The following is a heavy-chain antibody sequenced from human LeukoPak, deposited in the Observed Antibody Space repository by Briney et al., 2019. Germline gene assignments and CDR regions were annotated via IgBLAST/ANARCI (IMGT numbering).Heavy chain of an antibody. CDR1: GGSLSGYY. V-gene: IGHV4-34*01. D-gene: IGHD6-13*01. CDR2: INHSGST. Sequence: SETLSLTCAVYGGSLSGYYWSWIRQPPGKGLEWIGEINHSGSTNYNPSLKSRVTISVDTSKNQFSLKLSSVTAADTAVYYCARDSSSGMDVWGQGTTVTVSS. J-gene: IGHJ6*02. CDR3: ARDSSSGMDV.